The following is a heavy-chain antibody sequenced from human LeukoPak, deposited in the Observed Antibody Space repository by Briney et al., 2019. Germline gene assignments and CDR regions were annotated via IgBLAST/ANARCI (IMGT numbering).Heavy chain of an antibody. CDR3: AWELPRTDAFDI. Sequence: PGGSLRLSCSASGFTFSRYAMHWVRQAPGKGLESVSGISGNGGSTYYADSVKGRFTIPRDNSKSTLYLQMSSLRAEDTAVYYCAWELPRTDAFDIWGQGTLVTVSS. CDR2: ISGNGGST. D-gene: IGHD3-10*01. V-gene: IGHV3-64D*06. J-gene: IGHJ3*02. CDR1: GFTFSRYA.